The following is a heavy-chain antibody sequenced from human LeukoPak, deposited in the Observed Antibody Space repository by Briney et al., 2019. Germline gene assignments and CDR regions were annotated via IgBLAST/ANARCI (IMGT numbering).Heavy chain of an antibody. CDR3: AKENYYGSGSYYNDAFDT. D-gene: IGHD3-10*01. CDR2: ISGSGGST. CDR1: GFTFSSYA. J-gene: IGHJ3*02. Sequence: PGGSLRLSCAASGFTFSSYAMSWVRQAPGKGLEWVSAISGSGGSTYYADSVKGRFTISRDNSKNTLYLQMNSLRAEDTAVYYCAKENYYGSGSYYNDAFDTWGQGTMVTASS. V-gene: IGHV3-23*01.